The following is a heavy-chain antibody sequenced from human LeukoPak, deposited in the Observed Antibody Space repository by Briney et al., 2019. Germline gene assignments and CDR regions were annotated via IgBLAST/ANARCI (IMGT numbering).Heavy chain of an antibody. J-gene: IGHJ4*02. CDR1: GFTFSSYG. Sequence: GPCLTPSCAASGFTFSSYGTHSVRHAPGKGLEWVAVIWYDGSNKYYAESVKGRFTISRDNSKNTLYLQMNSLRAEDTAVDYCARDSKDCTNGVCPLDYWGQGTLVTVSS. V-gene: IGHV3-33*01. CDR2: IWYDGSNK. D-gene: IGHD2-8*01. CDR3: ARDSKDCTNGVCPLDY.